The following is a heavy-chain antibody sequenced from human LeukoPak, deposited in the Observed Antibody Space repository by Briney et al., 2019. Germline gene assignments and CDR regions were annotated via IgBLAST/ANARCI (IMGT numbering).Heavy chain of an antibody. CDR2: ISSSSSYI. CDR1: GFTFSSYS. J-gene: IGHJ4*02. V-gene: IGHV3-21*01. Sequence: GGSLRLSCAASGFTFSSYSMNWVRQAPGKGLEWVSSISSSSSYIYYADSVKSRFTISRDNSKNTLYLQMNSLRAEDTAVYYCAKDRSLIAAAGSFDYWGQGTLVTVSS. CDR3: AKDRSLIAAAGSFDY. D-gene: IGHD6-13*01.